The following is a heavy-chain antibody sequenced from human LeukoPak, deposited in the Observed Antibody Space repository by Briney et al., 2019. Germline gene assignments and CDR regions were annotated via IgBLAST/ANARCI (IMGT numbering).Heavy chain of an antibody. V-gene: IGHV3-9*01. Sequence: GRSLRLSCAASGFTFDDYAMHWVRQAPGKGLEWVSGISWNSGSIGYADSVKGRFTISRDNAKNSLYLQMNSLRAEDTALYYCAKDIMVPGGAYGMDVLGQGTTVTVSS. CDR1: GFTFDDYA. J-gene: IGHJ6*02. D-gene: IGHD3-10*01. CDR2: ISWNSGSI. CDR3: AKDIMVPGGAYGMDV.